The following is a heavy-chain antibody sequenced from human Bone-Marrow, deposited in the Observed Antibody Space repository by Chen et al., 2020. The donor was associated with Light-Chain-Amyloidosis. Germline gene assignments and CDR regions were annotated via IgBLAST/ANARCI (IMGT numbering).Heavy chain of an antibody. CDR3: TTEGVL. Sequence: EVYLVESGGSLVKPGGSLTLSCAASGFTFSEAWMSWVRQAPGKGLEWVGRSKSTADGWPRDYAAPVKGRFTISRDDSKKPVSLQMSSLKIEDTGVYYCTTEGVLWGQGTRVTVSS. D-gene: IGHD3-16*01. CDR2: SKSTADGWPR. J-gene: IGHJ4*02. V-gene: IGHV3-15*01. CDR1: GFTFSEAW.